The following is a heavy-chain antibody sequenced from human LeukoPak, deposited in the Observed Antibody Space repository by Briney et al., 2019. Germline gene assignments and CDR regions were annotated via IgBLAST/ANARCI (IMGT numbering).Heavy chain of an antibody. D-gene: IGHD3-22*01. CDR1: GFSFNTYW. Sequence: PGGSLRLSCVVSGFSFNTYWMSWVRQAPGKGLEWVANIKQDGSDKYYVDSVKGRFTISRDKAKNSVYLQMNSLRAEDTAVYYCARGPRYYYDSSSYSYFDYWGQGTLVTVSS. CDR2: IKQDGSDK. J-gene: IGHJ4*02. V-gene: IGHV3-7*01. CDR3: ARGPRYYYDSSSYSYFDY.